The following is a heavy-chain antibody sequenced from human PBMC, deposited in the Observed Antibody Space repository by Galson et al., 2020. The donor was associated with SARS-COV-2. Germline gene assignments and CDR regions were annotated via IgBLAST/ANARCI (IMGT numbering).Heavy chain of an antibody. V-gene: IGHV3-23*01. CDR1: GFTFSSYA. J-gene: IGHJ5*02. D-gene: IGHD3-10*01. CDR3: AQVTATSRGGNWFDP. CDR2: IRGSGGST. Sequence: GGSLRLSCAASGFTFSSYAMSWVRQAPGKGLEWVSAIRGSGGSTYYADSVKGRFTISRDNFKNTLYLQMNSLRGEDTAVYYCAQVTATSRGGNWFDPWGQGTLVTVSS.